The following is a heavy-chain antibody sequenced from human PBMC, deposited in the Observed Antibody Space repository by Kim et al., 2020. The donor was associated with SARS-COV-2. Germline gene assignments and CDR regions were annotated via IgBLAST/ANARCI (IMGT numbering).Heavy chain of an antibody. Sequence: YNPSLKSRVTISVDTSKNQFSLKLSSVTAADTAVYYCARADYYDSSLIDYWGQGTLVTVSS. D-gene: IGHD3-22*01. J-gene: IGHJ4*02. V-gene: IGHV4-39*07. CDR3: ARADYYDSSLIDY.